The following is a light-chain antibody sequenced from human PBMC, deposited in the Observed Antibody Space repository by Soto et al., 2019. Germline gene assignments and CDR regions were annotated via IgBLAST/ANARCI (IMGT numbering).Light chain of an antibody. J-gene: IGKJ1*01. CDR2: GAS. CDR1: QTVSSSY. Sequence: ELVLSQSPGTMTLSPGERATLSCSASQTVSSSYLAWYQQKPGQAPRLLIYGASNRATGIPDRFGGSGSGADFTLTISRLEPEDFAVYYCQQYGRSPRTVGQGTKVDIK. CDR3: QQYGRSPRT. V-gene: IGKV3-20*01.